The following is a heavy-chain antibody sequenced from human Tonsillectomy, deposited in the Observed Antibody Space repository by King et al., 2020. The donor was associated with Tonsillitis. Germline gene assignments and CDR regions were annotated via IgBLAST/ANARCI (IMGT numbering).Heavy chain of an antibody. CDR3: AKEKGRIAMIVVVSAVDI. CDR2: ISGSGGST. J-gene: IGHJ3*02. CDR1: GFTFRSYA. V-gene: IGHV3-23*04. D-gene: IGHD3-22*01. Sequence: VQLVESGGGLVQPGGSLRLSCAASGFTFRSYALSWVRQAPGKGLEWVSAISGSGGSTYYADSVKGRFTISRDNSKNTLYLQMNSLRAEDTAVYYCAKEKGRIAMIVVVSAVDIWGQGTMGTVAA.